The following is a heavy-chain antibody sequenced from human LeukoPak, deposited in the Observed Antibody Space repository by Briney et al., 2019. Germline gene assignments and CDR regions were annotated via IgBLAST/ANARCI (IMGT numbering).Heavy chain of an antibody. J-gene: IGHJ5*02. CDR3: ARTVDCSGGSCYNWFDP. CDR1: GGSISSYY. D-gene: IGHD2-15*01. CDR2: IYYSGST. V-gene: IGHV4-59*08. Sequence: SETPSLTCTVSGGSISSYYWSWIRQPPGKGLEWIGYIYYSGSTNYNPSLKSRVTISVDTSKNQFSLKLSSVTAADTAVYHCARTVDCSGGSCYNWFDPWGQGTLVTVSS.